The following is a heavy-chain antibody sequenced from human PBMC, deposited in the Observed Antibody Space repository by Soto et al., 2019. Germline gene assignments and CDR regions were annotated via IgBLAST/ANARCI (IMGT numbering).Heavy chain of an antibody. J-gene: IGHJ4*02. CDR3: AHSVYDSSGYYYFDY. CDR2: IFWNDDK. CDR1: GFSVTTSGVG. D-gene: IGHD3-22*01. Sequence: SGPTLVNPTQILTLTCTFSGFSVTTSGVGVGWIRQPPGKALEWPAFIFWNDDKRYRQSLESRLTITKDSPKNQVILTVTNVDPVDTATYYCAHSVYDSSGYYYFDYWGQGILVTVSS. V-gene: IGHV2-5*01.